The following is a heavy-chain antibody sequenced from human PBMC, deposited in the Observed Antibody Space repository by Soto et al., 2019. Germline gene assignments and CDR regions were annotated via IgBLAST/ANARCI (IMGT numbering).Heavy chain of an antibody. CDR3: ARTPDI. V-gene: IGHV4-30-2*01. CDR2: IYHGGST. CDR1: GGSISSGGYS. Sequence: SETLFLTCAVSGGSISSGGYSWSWIRQPPGKGLEWIGYIYHGGSTYYNPSLKSRVTISVDRSKNQFSLKLSSVTAADTAVYYCARTPDIWGQGTMVTVSS. J-gene: IGHJ3*02.